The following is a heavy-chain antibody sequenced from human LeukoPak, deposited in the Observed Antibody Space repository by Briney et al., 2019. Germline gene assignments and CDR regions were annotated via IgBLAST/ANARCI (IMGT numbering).Heavy chain of an antibody. D-gene: IGHD5-12*01. V-gene: IGHV3-7*03. Sequence: GGSLRLSCAASGFTFSTYWMGWVRQAPGKGLGWVANIKQDGSENYYVDSVKGRFTISRDNAKSSLYLQMNSLRAEDTAVYYCTRGGYARGDYWGQGTLVTVSS. CDR2: IKQDGSEN. CDR1: GFTFSTYW. CDR3: TRGGYARGDY. J-gene: IGHJ4*02.